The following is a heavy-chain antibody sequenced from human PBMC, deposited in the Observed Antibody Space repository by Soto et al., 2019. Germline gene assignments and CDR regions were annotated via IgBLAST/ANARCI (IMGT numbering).Heavy chain of an antibody. CDR3: ARNSLYDSSGYYIDYGMDV. D-gene: IGHD3-22*01. V-gene: IGHV1-18*01. Sequence: ASVKVSCKASGYTFTSYGISWVRQAPGQGLEWMGWISAYNGNTNYAQKLQGRVTMNTDTSTSTSYMELRSLRSDDTAVYYCARNSLYDSSGYYIDYGMDVWGQGTTVTVSS. J-gene: IGHJ6*02. CDR1: GYTFTSYG. CDR2: ISAYNGNT.